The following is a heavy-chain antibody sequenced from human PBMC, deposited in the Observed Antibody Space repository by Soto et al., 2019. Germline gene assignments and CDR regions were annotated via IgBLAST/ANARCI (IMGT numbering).Heavy chain of an antibody. V-gene: IGHV4-34*01. CDR3: ARGWGYCSGGSCYKDYYYYMDV. CDR2: INHSGST. J-gene: IGHJ6*03. Sequence: QVQLQQWGAGLLKPSETLSLTCAVYGGSFSGYYWSWIRQPPGTGLEWIGEINHSGSTNYNPSLKRRVTISVDTSKNQFSLKLSSVTAADTAVYYCARGWGYCSGGSCYKDYYYYMDVWGKGTTVTVSS. D-gene: IGHD2-15*01. CDR1: GGSFSGYY.